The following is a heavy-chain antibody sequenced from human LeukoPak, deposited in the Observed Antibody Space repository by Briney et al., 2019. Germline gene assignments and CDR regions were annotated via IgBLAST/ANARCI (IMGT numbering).Heavy chain of an antibody. CDR2: IIPIFGTA. D-gene: IGHD3-22*01. J-gene: IGHJ5*02. Sequence: GASVKVSCKASGGTFSSYAIRGVRQAPGQGLEWMGGIIPIFGTANYAQKFQGRVTITADESTSTAYMELSSLRSEDTAVYYCASDTYYYDSSGSSIPWGQGTLVTVSS. V-gene: IGHV1-69*13. CDR1: GGTFSSYA. CDR3: ASDTYYYDSSGSSIP.